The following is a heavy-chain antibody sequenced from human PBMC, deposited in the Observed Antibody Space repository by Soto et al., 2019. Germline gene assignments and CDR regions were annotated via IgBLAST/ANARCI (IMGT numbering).Heavy chain of an antibody. Sequence: QVQLQESGPGLVKPSQTLSLTCTVSGGSISSGGYYWSWIRQHPGKVLEWIGYIYYSGSTYYNPSLKSRVTISVDTSKNQFSLKLSSVTAADTAVFYCASFASRKSQRIAAAGSYWFDPWGQGTLVTVSS. CDR1: GGSISSGGYY. V-gene: IGHV4-31*03. J-gene: IGHJ5*02. D-gene: IGHD6-13*01. CDR2: IYYSGST. CDR3: ASFASRKSQRIAAAGSYWFDP.